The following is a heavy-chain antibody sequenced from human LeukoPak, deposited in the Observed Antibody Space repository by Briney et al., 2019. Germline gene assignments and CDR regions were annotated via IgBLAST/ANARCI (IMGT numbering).Heavy chain of an antibody. Sequence: GESLKISCKGSGYSFTTYWIGWVRQMPGKGLEWMGIIYPGDSDTRYSPSFQGQVTISADKSISTAYLQWSSLKASDTAMYYCARPIGYCSSTSCYTYFDYWGQGTLVTVSS. CDR2: IYPGDSDT. D-gene: IGHD2-2*02. CDR3: ARPIGYCSSTSCYTYFDY. J-gene: IGHJ4*02. V-gene: IGHV5-51*01. CDR1: GYSFTTYW.